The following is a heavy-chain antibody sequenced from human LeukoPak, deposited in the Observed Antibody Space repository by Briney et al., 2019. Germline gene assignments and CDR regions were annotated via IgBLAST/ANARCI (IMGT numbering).Heavy chain of an antibody. Sequence: SVKVSCKASGGTFSSYAISWVRQAPGQGLEWMERIIPILGIANYAQKFQGRVTITADKSTSTAYMELSSLRSEDTAVYYCARHMGGYDKRTALYSSSWPPGLGYWGQGTLVTVSS. D-gene: IGHD6-13*01. CDR3: ARHMGGYDKRTALYSSSWPPGLGY. J-gene: IGHJ4*02. CDR1: GGTFSSYA. V-gene: IGHV1-69*04. CDR2: IIPILGIA.